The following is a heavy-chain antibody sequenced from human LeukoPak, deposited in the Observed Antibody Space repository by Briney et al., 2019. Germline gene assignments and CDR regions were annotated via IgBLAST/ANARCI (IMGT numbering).Heavy chain of an antibody. CDR1: GFTFSSYA. CDR2: ISGSGGST. D-gene: IGHD2-2*02. V-gene: IGHV3-23*01. J-gene: IGHJ4*02. Sequence: PGGSLRLSCAASGFTFSSYAMSWVRQAPGKGLGWVSAISGSGGSTYYAHSVKGRFTISRDNSKNTLYLQMNSLRAEDTAVYYCAKDRYCSSTSCYTGFDYWGQGTLVTVSS. CDR3: AKDRYCSSTSCYTGFDY.